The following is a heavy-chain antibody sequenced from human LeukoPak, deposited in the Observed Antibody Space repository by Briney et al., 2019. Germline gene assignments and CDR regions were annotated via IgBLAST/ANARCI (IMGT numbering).Heavy chain of an antibody. CDR3: ARGRLVATIKTTVYYFDY. CDR2: IYSGGST. CDR1: GFTVSSNY. Sequence: GGSLRLSCAASGFTVSSNYMSWVRQAPGKGLEWVSVIYSGGSTYYADSVKGRFTISRDNSKNTLYLQMNSLRAEDTAVYYCARGRLVATIKTTVYYFDYWGKGTLVTVSS. D-gene: IGHD5-12*01. J-gene: IGHJ4*02. V-gene: IGHV3-53*01.